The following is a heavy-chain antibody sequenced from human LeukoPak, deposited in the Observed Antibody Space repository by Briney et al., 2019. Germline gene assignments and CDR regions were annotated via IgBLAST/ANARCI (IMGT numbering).Heavy chain of an antibody. CDR1: GGSISSYY. D-gene: IGHD6-13*01. V-gene: IGHV4-4*07. CDR2: IYTSGST. Sequence: SGTLSLTCTVSGGSISSYYWSWIRQPAGKGLEWIGRIYTSGSTNYNPSLKSRVTMSVDTSKNQFSLKLSSVTAADTAVYYCARDLASSPRDGSFDYWGQGTLVTVSS. CDR3: ARDLASSPRDGSFDY. J-gene: IGHJ4*02.